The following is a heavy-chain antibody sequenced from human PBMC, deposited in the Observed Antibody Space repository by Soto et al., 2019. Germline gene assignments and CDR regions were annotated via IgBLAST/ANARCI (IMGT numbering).Heavy chain of an antibody. V-gene: IGHV4-59*01. D-gene: IGHD5-12*01. J-gene: IGHJ4*02. Sequence: QVQLQESGPGLVKPSETLSLTCSVSGGSLSSGFWGWFRQPPGKGLEWIGFIHYSGSTTYNPSLTSRLTISLDTSKNHFSLRLSSVTAADTAVYYCTVGGGWLTDYWGQGTLVTVSS. CDR1: GGSLSSGF. CDR2: IHYSGST. CDR3: TVGGGWLTDY.